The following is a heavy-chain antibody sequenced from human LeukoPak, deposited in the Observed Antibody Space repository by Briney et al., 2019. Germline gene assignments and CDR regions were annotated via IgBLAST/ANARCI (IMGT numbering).Heavy chain of an antibody. CDR2: IKQDGSDK. D-gene: IGHD1-7*01. CDR3: ARGIEGTTNFDY. Sequence: PGGSLRLSCAASGFAFSGYWMHWVRQAPGKGLEWVANIKQDGSDKNYVDSVKGRFTISRDNAKNSLYLQMNGLRAEDTAVYYCARGIEGTTNFDYWGQGTLVTVSS. CDR1: GFAFSGYW. J-gene: IGHJ4*02. V-gene: IGHV3-7*01.